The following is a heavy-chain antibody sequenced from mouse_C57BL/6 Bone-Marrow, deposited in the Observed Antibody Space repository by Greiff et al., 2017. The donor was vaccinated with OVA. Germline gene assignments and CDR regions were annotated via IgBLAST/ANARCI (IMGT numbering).Heavy chain of an antibody. CDR2: IWRGGST. J-gene: IGHJ3*01. CDR1: GFSLTSYG. CDR3: AKRGYYGSGAWFAY. Sequence: QVQLQQSGPGLVQPSQSLSITCTVSGFSLTSYGVHWVRQSPGKGLEWLGVIWRGGSTDYNAAFMSSLSITMDNSKSQGFFKMHSLQADDTAIDYCAKRGYYGSGAWFAYWGQGTLVTVSA. D-gene: IGHD1-1*01. V-gene: IGHV2-5*01.